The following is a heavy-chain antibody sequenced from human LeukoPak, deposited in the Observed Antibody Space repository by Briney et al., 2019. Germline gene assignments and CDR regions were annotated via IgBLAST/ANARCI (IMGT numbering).Heavy chain of an antibody. D-gene: IGHD6-6*01. CDR2: INAGNGNT. CDR1: GYTFTSYA. J-gene: IGHJ4*02. Sequence: ASVKVSCKASGYTFTSYAMHWVRQAPGQRLEWMGWINAGNGNTKYSQEFQGRVTITRDTSASTAYMELSGLRSEDMAVYYCARERAGKYSSSFDYWGQGTLVTVSS. CDR3: ARERAGKYSSSFDY. V-gene: IGHV1-3*03.